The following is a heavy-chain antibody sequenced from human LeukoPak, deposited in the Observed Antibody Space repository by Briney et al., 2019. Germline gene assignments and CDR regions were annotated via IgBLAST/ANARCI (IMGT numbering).Heavy chain of an antibody. Sequence: PSETLSLTCTVSGGSISSGSYYWSWIRQPAGKGLEWIGRIYTSGSTNYNPSLKSRVTISVGTSKNHFSLKLSSVTAADTAVYYCARDSPDYGDYNYYYYMDVWGKGTTVTVSS. CDR1: GGSISSGSYY. CDR3: ARDSPDYGDYNYYYYMDV. CDR2: IYTSGST. D-gene: IGHD4-17*01. J-gene: IGHJ6*03. V-gene: IGHV4-61*02.